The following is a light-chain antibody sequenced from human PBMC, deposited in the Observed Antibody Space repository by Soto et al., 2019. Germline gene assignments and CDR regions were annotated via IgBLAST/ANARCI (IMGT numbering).Light chain of an antibody. CDR2: AAS. CDR1: QSVSSY. CDR3: QQYHNWPLT. Sequence: EIVLTQSPATLSLSPGERATLSCRASQSVSSYLAWYQQKPGQAARLLIYAASTRATGIPARFSGSVSGTEFTLTISSLQSEDFAVYYCQQYHNWPLTFGGGTKVDIK. V-gene: IGKV3-15*01. J-gene: IGKJ4*01.